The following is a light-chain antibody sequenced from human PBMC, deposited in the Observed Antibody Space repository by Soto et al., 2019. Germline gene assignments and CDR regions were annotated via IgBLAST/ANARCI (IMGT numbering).Light chain of an antibody. J-gene: IGKJ1*01. CDR2: GAS. CDR1: QSVSSSY. V-gene: IGKV3-20*01. Sequence: EIVLTQSPGTLSLSPGERATLSCRVSQSVSSSYLAWYQQKPGQAPRLLIYGASSRATGIPDRFSGSGSGTDFTLTISRLEPEDFAVYYCQQYGSSPPWTFGRGTTVEIK. CDR3: QQYGSSPPWT.